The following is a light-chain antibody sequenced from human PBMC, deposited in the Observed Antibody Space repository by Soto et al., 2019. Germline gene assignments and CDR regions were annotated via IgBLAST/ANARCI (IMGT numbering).Light chain of an antibody. J-gene: IGLJ2*01. Sequence: QSVLTQPPSVSAAPGQKVTISCSGSSSNIGNNYVSWYQQLPGTAPKLLIYDNNKRPSGIPGRFSGSKSGTSATLGITGLQTGDEADYYCGTWDSSLSEGVFGGGTKLTVL. CDR1: SSNIGNNY. CDR2: DNN. CDR3: GTWDSSLSEGV. V-gene: IGLV1-51*01.